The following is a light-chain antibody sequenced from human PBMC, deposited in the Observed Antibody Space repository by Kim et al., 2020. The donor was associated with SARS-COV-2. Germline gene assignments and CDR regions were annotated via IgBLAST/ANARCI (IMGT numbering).Light chain of an antibody. CDR2: DAA. CDR3: QQHTKWPPVPS. V-gene: IGKV3-11*01. CDR1: QSVGIS. Sequence: SPGEGATLSCRARQSVGISLAWYRHTRGQPPRLLIYDAAIRATGIPDRFSGSGSGTDFTLTIGSLESEDFAVYYCQQHTKWPPVPSFGGGTKLEI. J-gene: IGKJ4*01.